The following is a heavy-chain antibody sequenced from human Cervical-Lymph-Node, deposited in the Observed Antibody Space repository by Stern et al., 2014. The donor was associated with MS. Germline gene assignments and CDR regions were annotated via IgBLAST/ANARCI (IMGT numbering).Heavy chain of an antibody. D-gene: IGHD6-19*01. CDR3: ASISSGWPHFSGMDV. V-gene: IGHV7-4-1*02. CDR2: IDTKTGNP. CDR1: GYTFIGYA. Sequence: QVQLVQSGSELKNPGASVKVSCKASGYTFIGYAINWVHQAPGQGPEWMGWIDTKTGNPTYAQGFRGRFVFSLDTSVSTAYLKISSLKAEDSGVYFCASISSGWPHFSGMDVWGQGTTVTVSS. J-gene: IGHJ6*02.